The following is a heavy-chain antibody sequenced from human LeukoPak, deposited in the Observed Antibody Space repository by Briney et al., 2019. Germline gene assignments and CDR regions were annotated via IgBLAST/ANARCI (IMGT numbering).Heavy chain of an antibody. D-gene: IGHD2-15*01. CDR2: ISWNSGSI. V-gene: IGHV3-9*01. CDR1: GFTFDDYA. Sequence: PGGSLRLSCAASGFTFDDYAMHWGRQAPGKGLGWVSGISWNSGSIGYAASVKGRFTISRDNAQNSLYPQMNSLRADDTALYYCAKSGYCSGGSCYLYSFDYWGQGTLVTVSS. J-gene: IGHJ4*02. CDR3: AKSGYCSGGSCYLYSFDY.